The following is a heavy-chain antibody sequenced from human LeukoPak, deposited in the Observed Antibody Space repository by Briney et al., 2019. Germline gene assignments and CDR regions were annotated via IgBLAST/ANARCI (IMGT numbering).Heavy chain of an antibody. CDR1: GYTLTELS. CDR2: FDPEDGET. Sequence: EASVKVSCKVSGYTLTELSMHWVRRAPGKGLEWMGGFDPEDGETIYAQKFQGRVTMTEDTSTDTAYMELSSLRSEDTAVYYCATRSFGGVIHFDYWGQGTLVTVSS. D-gene: IGHD3-16*01. V-gene: IGHV1-24*01. CDR3: ATRSFGGVIHFDY. J-gene: IGHJ4*02.